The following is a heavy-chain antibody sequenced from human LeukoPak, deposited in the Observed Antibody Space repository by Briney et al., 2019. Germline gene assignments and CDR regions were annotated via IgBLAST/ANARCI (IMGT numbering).Heavy chain of an antibody. J-gene: IGHJ4*02. V-gene: IGHV4-39*01. D-gene: IGHD1-26*01. Sequence: SETLSLTCTVSGGSISSSSYYWGWIRQPPGKGLEWIGSIYYSGSTYYNPSLKSRVTISVDTSKNQFSLKLSSVTAADTAVYYCARLPWDDPRGDYWGQGTLVTVSS. CDR2: IYYSGST. CDR1: GGSISSSSYY. CDR3: ARLPWDDPRGDY.